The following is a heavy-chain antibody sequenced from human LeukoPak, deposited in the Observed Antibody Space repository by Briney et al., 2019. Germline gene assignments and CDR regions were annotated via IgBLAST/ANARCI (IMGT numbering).Heavy chain of an antibody. J-gene: IGHJ5*02. V-gene: IGHV1-2*06. Sequence: ASVKVSCKASGYTFTGYYMHWVRQAPGQGLEWMGRINPNSGGTNYAQKFQGRVTMTRDTSISTAYMELSRLRSDDTAVYYCARDRPVAGITWYSWFDPWGQGTLVTVSS. CDR3: ARDRPVAGITWYSWFDP. CDR2: INPNSGGT. D-gene: IGHD6-19*01. CDR1: GYTFTGYY.